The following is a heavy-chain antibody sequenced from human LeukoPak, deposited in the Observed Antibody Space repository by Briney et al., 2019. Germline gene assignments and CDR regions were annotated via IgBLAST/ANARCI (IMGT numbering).Heavy chain of an antibody. Sequence: SVKVSCKASGGAFSSYAISWVRQAPGQGLEWMGGIIPIFGTANYAQKFQGRVTITTDESTSTAYMELSSLSSEDAAVYYCARDRIFGVVIQSDAFDIWGQGTMVTVSS. CDR2: IIPIFGTA. J-gene: IGHJ3*02. D-gene: IGHD3-3*01. CDR1: GGAFSSYA. V-gene: IGHV1-69*05. CDR3: ARDRIFGVVIQSDAFDI.